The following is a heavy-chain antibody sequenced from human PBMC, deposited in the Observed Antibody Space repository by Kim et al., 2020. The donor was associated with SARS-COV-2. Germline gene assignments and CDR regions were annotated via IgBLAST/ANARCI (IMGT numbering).Heavy chain of an antibody. CDR2: ICNNCST. CDR3: SRGFHY. CDR1: GGSISSYY. J-gene: IGHJ4*01. Sequence: SETLSLTCTVSGGSISSYYWYWVRKRPGKGLEWVWYICNNCSTNYNPSLKIQSTISIDTAKNKFSLKLNSVTAADTAVYYCSRGFHYWVLVTLVTVS. V-gene: IGHV4-59*08.